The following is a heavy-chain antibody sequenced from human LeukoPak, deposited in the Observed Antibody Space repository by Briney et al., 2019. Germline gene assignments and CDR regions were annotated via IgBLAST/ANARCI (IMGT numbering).Heavy chain of an antibody. CDR2: INHSGST. J-gene: IGHJ5*02. Sequence: TSETLSLTSAVYGGSFRGYYWRWIRQPPGKGLEWIGEINHSGSTNYNPSLKSRVTISVDTSKNQFSLKLSSVTAADTAVYYCARSRGSSGWVGFLDPWGEGTLVTVSS. D-gene: IGHD6-19*01. CDR1: GGSFRGYY. CDR3: ARSRGSSGWVGFLDP. V-gene: IGHV4-34*01.